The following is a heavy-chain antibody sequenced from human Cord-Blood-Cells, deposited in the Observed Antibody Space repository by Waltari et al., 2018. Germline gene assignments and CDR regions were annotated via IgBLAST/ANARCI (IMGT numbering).Heavy chain of an antibody. V-gene: IGHV4-59*01. CDR1: GGSISSYY. D-gene: IGHD7-27*01. CDR2: IYYSGST. CDR3: ARVTQGWSWGWGYFDY. Sequence: QVQLQESGPGLVKPSETLSLTCTVSGGSISSYYWSWIRQPPGKGLEWIGYIYYSGSTNDNPSLKSRVTISVDTSKNQFSLKLSSVTAADTAVYYCARVTQGWSWGWGYFDYWGQGTLVTVSS. J-gene: IGHJ4*02.